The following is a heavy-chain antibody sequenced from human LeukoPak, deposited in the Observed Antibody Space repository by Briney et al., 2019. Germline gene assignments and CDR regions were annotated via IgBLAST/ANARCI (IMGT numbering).Heavy chain of an antibody. CDR1: GYTFSDYD. J-gene: IGHJ6*03. Sequence: ASVKVSCKASGYTFSDYDINWVRQANGQGLEWMGWINPNSGNAGYAQKFQGRVTMTRNTSISTAYMELSSLRSEDTAVYYCARALAWGGSSYSYYYMDVWDKGTTVTVSS. CDR3: ARALAWGGSSYSYYYMDV. V-gene: IGHV1-8*01. D-gene: IGHD1-26*01. CDR2: INPNSGNA.